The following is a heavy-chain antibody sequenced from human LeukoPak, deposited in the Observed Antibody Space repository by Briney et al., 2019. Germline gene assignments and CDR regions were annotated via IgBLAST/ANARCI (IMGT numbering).Heavy chain of an antibody. J-gene: IGHJ4*02. CDR2: INPNSGGT. V-gene: IGHV1-2*02. D-gene: IGHD2-2*01. CDR3: ASDVIGYQLLSYFDY. Sequence: EASVKLSCKASGYTFTGYYMHWVRQAPGQGLEWMGWINPNSGGTNYAQKFQGRVTMTRDTSISTAYMELSRLRSDDTAVYYCASDVIGYQLLSYFDYWGQGTLVTVSS. CDR1: GYTFTGYY.